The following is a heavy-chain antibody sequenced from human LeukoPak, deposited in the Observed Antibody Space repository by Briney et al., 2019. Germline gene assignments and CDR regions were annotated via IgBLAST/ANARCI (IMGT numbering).Heavy chain of an antibody. Sequence: SETLSLTCTVSGGSIRSSSYYWGWIRQPPGKGLEWIGSNYYSGNTYYNPSLKSRVTISVDTSKNQFSLKLSSVTAADTAVYYCARVRFYYFDYWGQGTLVTVSS. CDR3: ARVRFYYFDY. J-gene: IGHJ4*02. CDR1: GGSIRSSSYY. CDR2: NYYSGNT. V-gene: IGHV4-39*01. D-gene: IGHD3-16*01.